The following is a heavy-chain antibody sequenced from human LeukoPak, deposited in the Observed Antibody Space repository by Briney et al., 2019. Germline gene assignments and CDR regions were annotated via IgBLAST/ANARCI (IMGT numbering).Heavy chain of an antibody. CDR1: GGTFSSYA. CDR3: ASQDGYGPVSFDI. D-gene: IGHD5-24*01. CDR2: IIPIFGTA. J-gene: IGHJ3*02. Sequence: ASVKVSCKASGGTFSSYAISWVRQAPGQGLEWMGGIIPIFGTANYAQKFQGRVTVTADESTSTAYMELSSLRSEDTAVYYCASQDGYGPVSFDIWGQGTMVTVSS. V-gene: IGHV1-69*13.